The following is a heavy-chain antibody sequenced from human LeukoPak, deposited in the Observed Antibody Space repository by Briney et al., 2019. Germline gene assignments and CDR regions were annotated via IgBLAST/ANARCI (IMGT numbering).Heavy chain of an antibody. V-gene: IGHV4-34*01. Sequence: GSLRLSCAASGFTFSSYAMNWVRQPPGKGLEWIGEINHSGSTNYNPSLKSRVTISVDTSKNQFSLKLSSVTAADTAVYYCARGKDGDYYYYYYYMDVWGKGTTVTVSS. CDR1: GFTFSSYA. D-gene: IGHD3-10*01. J-gene: IGHJ6*03. CDR3: ARGKDGDYYYYYYYMDV. CDR2: INHSGST.